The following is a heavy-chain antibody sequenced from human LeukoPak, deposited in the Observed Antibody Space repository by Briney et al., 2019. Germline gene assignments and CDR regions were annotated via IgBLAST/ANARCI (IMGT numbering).Heavy chain of an antibody. CDR3: ARDEDYGIFVNVDY. D-gene: IGHD4-17*01. CDR2: ISTYNGNT. V-gene: IGHV1-18*01. CDR1: GYSFVLYG. J-gene: IGHJ4*02. Sequence: ASVKVSCKASGYSFVLYGISWVRQAPGQGPKWMGWISTYNGNTKYAEKFQGRVTMTTDTPTSTAYMELRSLRSGDTAVYYCARDEDYGIFVNVDYWGQGTLVTVSS.